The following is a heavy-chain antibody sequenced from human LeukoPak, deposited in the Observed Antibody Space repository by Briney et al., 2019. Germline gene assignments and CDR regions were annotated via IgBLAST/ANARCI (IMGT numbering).Heavy chain of an antibody. D-gene: IGHD3-10*01. J-gene: IGHJ3*02. CDR3: AKPVTMVRGGQDAFDI. CDR1: GFTFSSYS. Sequence: GGSLRLSCAASGFTFSSYSMNWVRQAPGKGLEWVSAISGSGGSTYYADSVKGRFTISRDNSKDTLYLHMNSLRAEDTAVYYCAKPVTMVRGGQDAFDIWGQGTMVTVSS. CDR2: ISGSGGST. V-gene: IGHV3-23*01.